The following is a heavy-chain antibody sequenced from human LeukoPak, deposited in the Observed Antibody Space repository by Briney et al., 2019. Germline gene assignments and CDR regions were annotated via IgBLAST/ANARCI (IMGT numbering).Heavy chain of an antibody. CDR1: GFTFDDYA. D-gene: IGHD5-18*01. CDR2: ISYDGSNK. J-gene: IGHJ4*02. CDR3: AKASGSYGGFDY. V-gene: IGHV3-30*18. Sequence: PGRSLRLSCAASGFTFDDYAMHWVRQAPGKGLEWVAVISYDGSNKYYADSVKGRFTISRDNSKNTLYLQMNSLRAEDAAVYYCAKASGSYGGFDYWGQGTLVTVSS.